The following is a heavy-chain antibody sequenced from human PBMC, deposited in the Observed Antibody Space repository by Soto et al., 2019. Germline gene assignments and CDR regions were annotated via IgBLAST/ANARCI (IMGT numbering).Heavy chain of an antibody. CDR1: GFTFSSYA. V-gene: IGHV3-30-3*01. CDR2: ISYDGSNK. CDR3: ARKAYYGGGYFDY. Sequence: GGSLSLSCAASGFTFSSYAMHWVRQAPGKGLEWVAVISYDGSNKYYADSVKGRFTISRDNSKNTLYLQMNSLRAEDTAVYYCARKAYYGGGYFDYWGQGTLVTVSS. D-gene: IGHD4-17*01. J-gene: IGHJ4*02.